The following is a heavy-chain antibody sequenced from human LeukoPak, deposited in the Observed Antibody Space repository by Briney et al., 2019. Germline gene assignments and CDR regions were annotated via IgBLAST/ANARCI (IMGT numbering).Heavy chain of an antibody. CDR2: ISSSSITI. CDR1: GFTFSTFS. V-gene: IGHV3-48*04. CDR3: ARGRGASYSAIDY. D-gene: IGHD2-15*01. Sequence: GGSLRLSCAASGFTFSTFSLNWVRQAPGKGLEWVSFISSSSITIYYADSVKGRFTISRDNAEKSLYLQMNSLRAEDTAVYYCARGRGASYSAIDYWGQGTLVTVSS. J-gene: IGHJ4*02.